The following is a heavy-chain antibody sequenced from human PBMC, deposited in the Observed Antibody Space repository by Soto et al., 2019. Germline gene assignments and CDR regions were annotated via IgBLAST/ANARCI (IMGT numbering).Heavy chain of an antibody. CDR1: GFSFSTYS. D-gene: IGHD6-6*01. Sequence: EVQLVESGGGLVQPGGSLRLSCAASGFSFSTYSMNWVRQAPGKRLEWVSYISSRSYTIYYIDSVKGRFTISRDNAKSSLYLQMNRLSDEDTAVYYCARGGRSSDNGMDVWGQGTTVTVSS. J-gene: IGHJ6*02. CDR3: ARGGRSSDNGMDV. V-gene: IGHV3-48*02. CDR2: ISSRSYTI.